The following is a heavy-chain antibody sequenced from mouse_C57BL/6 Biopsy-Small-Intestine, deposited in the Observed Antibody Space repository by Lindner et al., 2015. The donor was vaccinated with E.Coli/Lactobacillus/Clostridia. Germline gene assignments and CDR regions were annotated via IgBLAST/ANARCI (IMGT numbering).Heavy chain of an antibody. CDR2: INPNNGGT. D-gene: IGHD1-1*01. V-gene: IGHV1-18*01. Sequence: VQLQESGPELVKPGASVKIPCKASGYTFIDYNMDWVKQSQGKSLEWIGDINPNNGGTIYNQKFKGKATLTVDKSSSTAYMELRSLTSEDSAVYYCARADYSSSWGFFDYWGQGTTLTVSS. CDR1: GYTFIDYN. J-gene: IGHJ2*01. CDR3: ARADYSSSWGFFDY.